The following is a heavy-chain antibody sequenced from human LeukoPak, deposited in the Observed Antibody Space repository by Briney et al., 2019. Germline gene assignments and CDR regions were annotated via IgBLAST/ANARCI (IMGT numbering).Heavy chain of an antibody. V-gene: IGHV4-34*01. CDR2: INHSGST. Sequence: SETLSLTCAVYGGSFSGYYWSWIRQPPGKGLEWIGEINHSGSTNYNPSLKSRVTISVDTSKNQFSLKLSSVTAADTAVYYCAATKPSSWYPFEYWGQGTLVTVSS. J-gene: IGHJ4*02. CDR3: AATKPSSWYPFEY. CDR1: GGSFSGYY. D-gene: IGHD6-13*01.